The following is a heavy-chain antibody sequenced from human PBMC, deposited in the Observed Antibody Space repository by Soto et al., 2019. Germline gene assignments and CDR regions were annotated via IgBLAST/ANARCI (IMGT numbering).Heavy chain of an antibody. Sequence: PSETLSLTCTVSGGSISSHYWSWIRQPAGKGLEWIGRIYTSGSTNYNPSLKSRVTMSVDTSKDQFSLKLSSVTAADTAVYYCARDKILRYFDWLFRDDAFDIWGQGTMVTVSS. D-gene: IGHD3-9*01. CDR1: GGSISSHY. J-gene: IGHJ3*02. V-gene: IGHV4-4*07. CDR2: IYTSGST. CDR3: ARDKILRYFDWLFRDDAFDI.